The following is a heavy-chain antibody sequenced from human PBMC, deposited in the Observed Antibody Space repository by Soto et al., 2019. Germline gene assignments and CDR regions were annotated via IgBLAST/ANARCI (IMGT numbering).Heavy chain of an antibody. D-gene: IGHD6-6*01. CDR3: ARDHFIYSSSGHY. CDR1: GFTFSSYW. J-gene: IGHJ4*02. CDR2: IKQDGNEK. V-gene: IGHV3-7*01. Sequence: GGSLRLSCAASGFTFSSYWMSWVRQAPGKGLEWVANIKQDGNEKYYVDSVKGRFTISRDNAKNSLYLQMNSLRAEDTAVYYCARDHFIYSSSGHYWGQGTLVTVSS.